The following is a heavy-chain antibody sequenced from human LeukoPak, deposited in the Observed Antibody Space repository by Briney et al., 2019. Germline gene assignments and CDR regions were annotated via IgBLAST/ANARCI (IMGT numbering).Heavy chain of an antibody. Sequence: GGSLRLSCAASGFIFSSYSMTWVRQAPGKGLEGVAYISSRSDTIYYADSVKGRFIISRDNAKNSLYLQMNSLRAEDTAVYYCARPHCSGATCYSRYFDDWGQGTLVTVSS. V-gene: IGHV3-48*01. D-gene: IGHD2-15*01. J-gene: IGHJ4*02. CDR2: ISSRSDTI. CDR1: GFIFSSYS. CDR3: ARPHCSGATCYSRYFDD.